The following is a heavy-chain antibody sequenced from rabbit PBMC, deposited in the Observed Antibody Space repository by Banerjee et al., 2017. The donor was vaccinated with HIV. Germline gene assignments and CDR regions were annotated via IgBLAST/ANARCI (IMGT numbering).Heavy chain of an antibody. V-gene: IGHV1S45*01. CDR2: IYTGDSGST. D-gene: IGHD4-1*01. CDR3: ARVYSSGWGASYYFNL. Sequence: QEQLEESGGDLVKPEGSLTLTCTASGFSFSSNYWICWVRQAPGKGLEWIACIYTGDSGSTYYASWAKGRFTISSDNAQNTVDLQMNSLTAADTATYFCARVYSSGWGASYYFNLWGPGTLVTVS. J-gene: IGHJ4*01. CDR1: GFSFSSNYW.